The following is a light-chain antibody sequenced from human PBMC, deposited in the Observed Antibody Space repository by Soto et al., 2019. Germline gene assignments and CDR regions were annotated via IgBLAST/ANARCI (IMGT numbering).Light chain of an antibody. CDR2: LGS. CDR3: MQALQTPRT. V-gene: IGKV2-28*01. Sequence: DIVMTQSPLSLPVTPGEPASISCRSSQSLLHSNGYNYLDWHLQKPGQSPQLLIYLGSNRASGVPDGFSGSGSGTDFTLKISRVEAEDVGVYYCMQALQTPRTFGQGTKVEIK. CDR1: QSLLHSNGYNY. J-gene: IGKJ1*01.